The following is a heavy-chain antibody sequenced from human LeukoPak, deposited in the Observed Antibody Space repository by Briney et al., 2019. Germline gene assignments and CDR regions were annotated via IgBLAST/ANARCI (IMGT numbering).Heavy chain of an antibody. CDR3: ARDRGGSGWDHFGC. Sequence: SQTLSLTCAISGDSVSSNSVAWNWIRQSPSRGLEWLGRTYYRSKWYDDYAVSVKSRITIKPDTSKNQFSLQLNSVTPEDTAVYYCARDRGGSGWDHFGCWGQGTLVTVSS. CDR2: TYYRSKWYD. CDR1: GDSVSSNSVA. J-gene: IGHJ4*02. D-gene: IGHD6-19*01. V-gene: IGHV6-1*01.